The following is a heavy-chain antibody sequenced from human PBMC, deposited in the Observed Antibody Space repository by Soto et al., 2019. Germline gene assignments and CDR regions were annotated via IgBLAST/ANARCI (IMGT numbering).Heavy chain of an antibody. CDR1: GFTFSSYW. CDR3: ARYCSGGSCSDAFDI. CDR2: INSDGSST. J-gene: IGHJ3*02. V-gene: IGHV3-74*01. Sequence: PGGSLRLSCAASGFTFSSYWMHWVRQAPGKGLGWVSRINSDGSSTSYADSVKGRFTISRDNAKNTLYLQMNSLRAEDTAVYYCARYCSGGSCSDAFDIWGQGTMVTVSS. D-gene: IGHD2-15*01.